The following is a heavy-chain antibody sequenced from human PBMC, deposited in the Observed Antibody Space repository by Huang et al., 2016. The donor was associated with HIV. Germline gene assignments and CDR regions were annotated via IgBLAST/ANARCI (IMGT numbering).Heavy chain of an antibody. CDR1: GGSITSSSYY. D-gene: IGHD3-22*01. CDR2: IYYSGST. V-gene: IGHV4-39*01. Sequence: QLQLQGSGPGLVKPSETLSLTCTVSGGSITSSSYYWGWIRQPPGKGLEWVGRIYYSGSTDYNPSLKSRVTVSVDPSKNQFSLKLGSVTAADTAVYYCARHFSYYDSSGYTPWDAFDIWGQGTMVTVSS. CDR3: ARHFSYYDSSGYTPWDAFDI. J-gene: IGHJ3*02.